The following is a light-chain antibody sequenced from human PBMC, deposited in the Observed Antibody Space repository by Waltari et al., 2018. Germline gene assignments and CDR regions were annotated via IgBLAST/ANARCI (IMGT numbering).Light chain of an antibody. CDR1: SSNIRAGYD. J-gene: IGLJ3*02. V-gene: IGLV1-40*01. CDR3: QSYDSSLSGWV. CDR2: GNS. Sequence: QSVLTQPPSVSGAPGQRVTISCTGSSSNIRAGYDVHWYQQLPGKAPKLLIYGNSNRPSGVPDRFSGSKSGTSASLAITGLQAEDEADYYCQSYDSSLSGWVFGGGTKLTVL.